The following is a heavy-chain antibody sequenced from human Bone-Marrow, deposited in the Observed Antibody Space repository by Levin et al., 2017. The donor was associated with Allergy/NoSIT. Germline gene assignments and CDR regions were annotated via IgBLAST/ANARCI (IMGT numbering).Heavy chain of an antibody. CDR1: ASTFSSYA. CDR2: ISAGSGDRT. J-gene: IGHJ5*02. V-gene: IGHV3-23*01. Sequence: GGTLRLSCAASASTFSSYAMSWVRRAPGKGLEWISAISAGSGDRTYYADSVKGRFTISRDNSKNTLYLQMSSLRAEDTAVYYCASPGFWSDYRLYITQWFDPWGQGTLVTVSS. D-gene: IGHD3-3*01. CDR3: ASPGFWSDYRLYITQWFDP.